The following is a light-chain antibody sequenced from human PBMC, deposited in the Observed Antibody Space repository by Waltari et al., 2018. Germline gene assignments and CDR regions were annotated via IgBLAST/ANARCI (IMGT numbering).Light chain of an antibody. J-gene: IGLJ3*02. CDR2: ENN. CDR3: YSKDNVGYQRG. CDR1: ALPMRY. V-gene: IGLV3-10*01. Sequence: SYELTQPPSVSVSPGQSARITCSGDALPMRYVFWYQQKSGHATVLVIHENNKRPSGIPGSFSGYSSGTLSTLTISGAQVDDEADYYCYSKDNVGYQRGFGGGAKLPVL.